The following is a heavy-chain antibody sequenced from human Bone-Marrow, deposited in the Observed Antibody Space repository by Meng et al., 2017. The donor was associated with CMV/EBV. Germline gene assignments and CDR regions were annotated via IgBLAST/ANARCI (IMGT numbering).Heavy chain of an antibody. CDR3: ARDPSAPQYYYGMDV. Sequence: GGSLRLCCAASGFTFSSYSMNWVRQAPGKGLEWVSSISSSSSYIYYADSVKGRFTISRDNAKNSLYLQMNSLRAEDTAVYYCARDPSAPQYYYGMDVWGQGTTVTVSS. V-gene: IGHV3-21*01. CDR1: GFTFSSYS. CDR2: ISSSSSYI. J-gene: IGHJ6*02.